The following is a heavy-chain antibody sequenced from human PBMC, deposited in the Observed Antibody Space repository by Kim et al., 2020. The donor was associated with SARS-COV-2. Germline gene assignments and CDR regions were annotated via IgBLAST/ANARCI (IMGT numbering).Heavy chain of an antibody. J-gene: IGHJ4*02. Sequence: GGSLRLSCAASGFTFSSYTMSWVRQAPGTGLEWVSAITDSGGSTFYADSVRGRFTISRDNSKNTLYLQMNSLRAEDTAVYYCVKAPLRSCTGGTCYNFDYWGQGTLVTVSS. CDR2: ITDSGGST. D-gene: IGHD2-15*01. V-gene: IGHV3-23*01. CDR3: VKAPLRSCTGGTCYNFDY. CDR1: GFTFSSYT.